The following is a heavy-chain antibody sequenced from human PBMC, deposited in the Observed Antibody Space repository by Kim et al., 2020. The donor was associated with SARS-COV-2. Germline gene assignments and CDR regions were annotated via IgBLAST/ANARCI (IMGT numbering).Heavy chain of an antibody. J-gene: IGHJ4*02. V-gene: IGHV4-39*01. Sequence: SETLSLTCTVSGGSISSSSYYWGWIRQPPGKGLEYIGSIYYRGSTSYNPSLKSRVTISVDTSKNQFSLKLSSVTAADTAVYYCPRHCTVSGNCFDYWGQGTLVTVSS. D-gene: IGHD6-19*01. CDR3: PRHCTVSGNCFDY. CDR1: GGSISSSSYY. CDR2: IYYRGST.